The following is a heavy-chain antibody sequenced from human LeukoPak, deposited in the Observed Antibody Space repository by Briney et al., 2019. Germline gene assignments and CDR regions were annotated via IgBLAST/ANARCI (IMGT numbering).Heavy chain of an antibody. J-gene: IGHJ2*01. Sequence: SETLSLTCTVSGGSISSYYWTWIRQPPGKALEWIGYIYYSGRTSYNPSLKSRVTMSVDTSKDQFSLKLSSVTATDTAVYYCARDGNPWNLDVWGRGTLVTVSS. D-gene: IGHD1-14*01. CDR2: IYYSGRT. V-gene: IGHV4-59*01. CDR3: ARDGNPWNLDV. CDR1: GGSISSYY.